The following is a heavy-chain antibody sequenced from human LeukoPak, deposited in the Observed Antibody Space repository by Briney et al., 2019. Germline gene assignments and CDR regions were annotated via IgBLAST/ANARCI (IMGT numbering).Heavy chain of an antibody. CDR1: GASISGYY. Sequence: PSETLSLTCSVSGASISGYYWTWIRQPPGKGLEWIGEINHSGSTNYNPSLKSRVTISVDMSKNQFSPKLSSVTAADTAVYYCARRVVVPAVGFDYWGQGTLVTVSS. D-gene: IGHD2-15*01. CDR2: INHSGST. J-gene: IGHJ4*02. CDR3: ARRVVVPAVGFDY. V-gene: IGHV4-34*01.